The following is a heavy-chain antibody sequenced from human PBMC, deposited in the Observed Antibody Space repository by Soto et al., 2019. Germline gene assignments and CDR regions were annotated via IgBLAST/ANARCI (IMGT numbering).Heavy chain of an antibody. Sequence: QVQLQESGPGLVKPSQTLSLTCTVYGGSIGSADSYWSWIRQPPEKGLEYIGYIYYSGNTYYNPSLNSRLTISIDTSKNQFSLKLSSVTAAGTAVYYCARATKDYDFWSGFDYWGQGILVTVSS. CDR3: ARATKDYDFWSGFDY. D-gene: IGHD3-3*01. CDR2: IYYSGNT. V-gene: IGHV4-30-4*01. CDR1: GGSIGSADSY. J-gene: IGHJ4*02.